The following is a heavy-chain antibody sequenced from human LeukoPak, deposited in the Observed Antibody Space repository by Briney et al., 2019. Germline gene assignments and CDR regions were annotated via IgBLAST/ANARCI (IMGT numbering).Heavy chain of an antibody. CDR1: GGTFSSYA. CDR2: IIPILGTA. D-gene: IGHD2-2*01. Sequence: GASVKVSCKASGGTFSSYAISWVRQAPGQGLEWMGGIIPILGTANYAQKFQGRVTITTDESTSTAYMELSSLRSEDTAVYYCARDRSADLSALDYWGQGTLVTVSS. V-gene: IGHV1-69*05. J-gene: IGHJ4*02. CDR3: ARDRSADLSALDY.